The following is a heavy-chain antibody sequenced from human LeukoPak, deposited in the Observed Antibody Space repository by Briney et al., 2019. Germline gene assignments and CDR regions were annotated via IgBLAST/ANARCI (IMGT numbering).Heavy chain of an antibody. CDR3: AKRGVVIRVILVGFHKEANYFDS. CDR2: ISGSGGRT. J-gene: IGHJ4*02. D-gene: IGHD3-22*01. Sequence: GGSLRLSCAVSGITLSNYGMSWVRQAPGKGLEWVAGISGSGGRTNYADSVKGRFTVSRDNPKNTLYLQMNSLRAEDTAVYFCAKRGVVIRVILVGFHKEANYFDSWGQGALVTVSS. CDR1: GITLSNYG. V-gene: IGHV3-23*01.